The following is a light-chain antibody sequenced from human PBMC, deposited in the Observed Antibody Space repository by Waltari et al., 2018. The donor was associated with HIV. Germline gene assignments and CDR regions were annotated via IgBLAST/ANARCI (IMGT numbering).Light chain of an antibody. CDR1: SKDVGAYNY. V-gene: IGLV2-11*01. CDR3: QSYDSTLNAAVV. Sequence: QSALTQSRSVSGSPGQSITISCTGTSKDVGAYNYVSWYQQHPGRAPKLLIYDLNRRPSGVPDRFSASKSGTSASLAITGLQPEDEADYFCQSYDSTLNAAVVFGGGTKLTVL. J-gene: IGLJ2*01. CDR2: DLN.